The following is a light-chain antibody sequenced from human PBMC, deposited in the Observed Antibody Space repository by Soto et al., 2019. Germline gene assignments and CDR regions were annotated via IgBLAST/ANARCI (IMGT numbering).Light chain of an antibody. Sequence: DIQMTQSPSSLSASVGDRVTITCRASQSISSYLNWYQQKPGKAPKLLIYAASSLQSGVPSRFSGSGSGTDFTLTISSLEPEDFAVYYCQKGGDGTRFTFGPGTRVDI. V-gene: IGKV1-39*01. CDR2: AAS. J-gene: IGKJ3*01. CDR3: QKGGDGTRFT. CDR1: QSISSY.